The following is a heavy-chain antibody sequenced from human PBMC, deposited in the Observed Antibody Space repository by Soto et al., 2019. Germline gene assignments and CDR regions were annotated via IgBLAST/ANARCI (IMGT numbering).Heavy chain of an antibody. CDR3: ARRYGGNFDY. D-gene: IGHD1-26*01. J-gene: IGHJ4*02. CDR2: IYYNGST. CDR1: GGSMSSYY. V-gene: IGHV4-59*01. Sequence: PSESLSLTCAVCGGSMSSYYWSWIRQPPGKGLEWIGYIYYNGSTSYNPSLKSRVTISVDTSKNQFSLKLSSVTAADTAVYYCARRYGGNFDYWGQGTLVTVSS.